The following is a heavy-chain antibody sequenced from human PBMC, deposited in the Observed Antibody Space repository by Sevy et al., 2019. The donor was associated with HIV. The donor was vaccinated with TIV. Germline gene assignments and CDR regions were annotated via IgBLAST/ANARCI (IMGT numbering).Heavy chain of an antibody. CDR1: GFTFRSYS. J-gene: IGHJ4*02. CDR3: ARDFKGSGNYYRKYYFDY. V-gene: IGHV3-21*04. CDR2: ITSSSSFI. Sequence: GGSLSLSCAASGFTFRSYSMNWVRQAPGRGLEWVSSITSSSSFIFYADSVKGRFTISRDNAKNSLYLQMNSLRAEDTAVYYCARDFKGSGNYYRKYYFDYWGQGTLVTVSS. D-gene: IGHD3-10*01.